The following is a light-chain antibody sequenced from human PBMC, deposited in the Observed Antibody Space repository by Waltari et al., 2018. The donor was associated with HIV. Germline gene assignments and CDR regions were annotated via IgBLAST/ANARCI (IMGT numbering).Light chain of an antibody. V-gene: IGLV1-40*01. Sequence: SVLTQPPSVSGAPGQRVTISCTGSSSNIGARFDVHWYQQLPGTAPKLLIYGNNYRPSGVPDRFSGSKSGTSASLAITGLQAEDESDYYCQSYDSSLSGSVFGGGTKLTVL. CDR1: SSNIGARFD. CDR2: GNN. J-gene: IGLJ2*01. CDR3: QSYDSSLSGSV.